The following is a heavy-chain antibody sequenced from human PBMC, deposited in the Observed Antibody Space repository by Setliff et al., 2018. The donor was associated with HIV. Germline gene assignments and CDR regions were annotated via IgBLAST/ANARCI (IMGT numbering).Heavy chain of an antibody. J-gene: IGHJ4*02. V-gene: IGHV4-39*01. CDR2: MYYTGST. CDR1: GGSTDSGSYY. D-gene: IGHD3-10*01. CDR3: ARGRFHRLHRPYSGSGSLGIQYFDY. Sequence: SETLSLTCTVSGGSTDSGSYYWAWIRQPPGKGLEWIGSMYYTGSTYYNPSLKSRVTISIDTSKNQFSLKLNSVTATDTALYYCARGRFHRLHRPYSGSGSLGIQYFDYWGQGTLVTISS.